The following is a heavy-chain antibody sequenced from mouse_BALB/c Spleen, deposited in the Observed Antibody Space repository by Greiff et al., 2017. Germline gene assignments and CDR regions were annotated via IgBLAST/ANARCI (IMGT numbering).Heavy chain of an antibody. V-gene: IGHV3-2*02. D-gene: IGHD1-1*01. Sequence: EVKLVESGPGLVKPSQSLSLTCTVTGYSITSDYAWNWIRQFPGNKLEWMGYISYSGSTSYNPSLKSRISITRDTSKNQFFLQLNSVTTEDTATYYCARGGYGSSSMYAMDYWGQGTSVTGSS. CDR2: ISYSGST. CDR3: ARGGYGSSSMYAMDY. J-gene: IGHJ4*01. CDR1: GYSITSDYA.